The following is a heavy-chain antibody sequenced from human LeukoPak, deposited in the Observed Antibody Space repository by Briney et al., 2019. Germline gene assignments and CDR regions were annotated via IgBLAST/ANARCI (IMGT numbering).Heavy chain of an antibody. V-gene: IGHV4-39*07. CDR3: ARDESGDWNYGGHWFDP. J-gene: IGHJ5*02. CDR1: GGSLSRSGFY. CDR2: ILYSGST. D-gene: IGHD1-7*01. Sequence: SETLSLTCTVSGGSLSRSGFYWGWIRQSPGEGLEWIGTILYSGSTQYNPSLKSRATILKDMSKNQFSLNLTSVTAADTAVYFCARDESGDWNYGGHWFDPWGQGILVTVSS.